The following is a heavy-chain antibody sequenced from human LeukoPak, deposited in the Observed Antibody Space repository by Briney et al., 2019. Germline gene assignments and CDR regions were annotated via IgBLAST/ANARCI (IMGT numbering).Heavy chain of an antibody. CDR2: IYYSGST. CDR3: ARDPLVSSGTGV. D-gene: IGHD3-22*01. Sequence: SETLSLTCTVSGGSISSGGYYWSWIRQHPGKGLEWIGYIYYSGSTYYNPSLKSRVTISVDTSKNQFSLKLSSVTAADTAVYYCARDPLVSSGTGVWGQGTMVTVSS. V-gene: IGHV4-31*03. J-gene: IGHJ3*01. CDR1: GGSISSGGYY.